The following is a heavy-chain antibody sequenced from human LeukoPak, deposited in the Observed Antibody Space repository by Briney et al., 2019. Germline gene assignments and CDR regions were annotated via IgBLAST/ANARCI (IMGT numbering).Heavy chain of an antibody. J-gene: IGHJ4*01. CDR3: VSSTGQQFIPYDY. CDR2: IYGDNAA. V-gene: IGHV3-66*02. CDR1: AINVTTNY. Sequence: GGSLRLSCAASAINVTTNYMTWIRQAPGKGLEWVSLIYGDNAAYYAESVRGRFIISRDSLKNTLFLQMNSLRAEDTAVYYCVSSTGQQFIPYDYWGHGAHVTVPS. D-gene: IGHD6-13*01.